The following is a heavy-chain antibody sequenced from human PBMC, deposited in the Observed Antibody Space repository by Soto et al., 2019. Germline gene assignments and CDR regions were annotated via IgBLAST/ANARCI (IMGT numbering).Heavy chain of an antibody. Sequence: GGSLRLSCAASGFTFSNFGMHWVRQAPDTGLDWVAAVTYDGTNKYYADSVKGRFTISKDNSKNTLYLQMNSLRADDTAVYYCASGGSSLNFDSWGQGTLVTVSS. CDR3: ASGGSSLNFDS. D-gene: IGHD6-6*01. CDR1: GFTFSNFG. V-gene: IGHV3-30*03. J-gene: IGHJ4*02. CDR2: VTYDGTNK.